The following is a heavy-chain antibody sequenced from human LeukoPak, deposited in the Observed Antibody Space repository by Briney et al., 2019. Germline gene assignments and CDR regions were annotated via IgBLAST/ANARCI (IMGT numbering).Heavy chain of an antibody. CDR1: GVTFSDYY. CDR3: ASENWGFDAFDI. Sequence: GGSLRLSCAASGVTFSDYYMSWIRQAPGKGLEWVSYISSSGSTIYYADSVKGRFTISRDNAKNSLYLQMNSLRAEDTAVYYCASENWGFDAFDIWGQGTMVTVSS. D-gene: IGHD7-27*01. V-gene: IGHV3-11*04. J-gene: IGHJ3*02. CDR2: ISSSGSTI.